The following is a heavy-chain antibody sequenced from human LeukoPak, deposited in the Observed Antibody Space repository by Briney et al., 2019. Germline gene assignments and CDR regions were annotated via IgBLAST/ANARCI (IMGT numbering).Heavy chain of an antibody. CDR2: IYTSGST. CDR1: GGSISSYY. D-gene: IGHD3-3*01. J-gene: IGHJ4*02. V-gene: IGHV4-4*07. Sequence: SETLSLTCTVSGGSISSYYWSWIRQPAGKGLEWIGRIYTSGSTNYNPSLKSRVTMSVDTSKNQFSLKLSSVTAADTAVYYCARDFYDFWSGYSDVLFDYWGQGTLVTVSS. CDR3: ARDFYDFWSGYSDVLFDY.